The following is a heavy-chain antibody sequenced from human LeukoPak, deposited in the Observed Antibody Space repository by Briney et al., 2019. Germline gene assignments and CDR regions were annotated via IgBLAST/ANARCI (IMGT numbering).Heavy chain of an antibody. CDR2: IYTSGST. CDR3: AGGPLGYCSGGSCYWFDP. V-gene: IGHV4-61*02. J-gene: IGHJ5*02. Sequence: SQTLSLTCTVSGGSISSGSYYWSWIRQPAGKGLEWIGRIYTSGSTNYNPSLKSRVTMSVDTSKNQFSLKLGSVTAADTAVYYCAGGPLGYCSGGSCYWFDPWGQGTLVTVSS. D-gene: IGHD2-15*01. CDR1: GGSISSGSYY.